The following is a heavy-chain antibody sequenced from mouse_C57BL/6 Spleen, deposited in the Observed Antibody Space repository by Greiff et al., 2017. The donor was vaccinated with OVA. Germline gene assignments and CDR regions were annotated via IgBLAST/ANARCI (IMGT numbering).Heavy chain of an antibody. D-gene: IGHD2-5*01. CDR1: GFTFSSYA. CDR2: ISSGGDYI. V-gene: IGHV5-9-1*02. J-gene: IGHJ2*01. Sequence: EVQLVESGEGLVKPGGSLKLSCAASGFTFSSYAMSWVRQTPEKRLEWVAYISSGGDYIYYADTVKGRFTISRDNARNTLYLQMSSLKSEDTAMYYCTREGSNYRLDYFDYWGQGTTLTVSS. CDR3: TREGSNYRLDYFDY.